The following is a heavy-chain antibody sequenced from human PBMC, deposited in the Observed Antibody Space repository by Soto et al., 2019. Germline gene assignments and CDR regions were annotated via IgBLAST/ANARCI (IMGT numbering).Heavy chain of an antibody. D-gene: IGHD6-19*01. CDR2: SSPRGDTI. CDR3: ARGPHTNVGWPYYFES. CDR1: GFSLANYP. V-gene: IGHV3-48*02. Sequence: GGSLRLSCVASGFSLANYPMNWVRQTPGKGLEWISYSSPRGDTIYYADSVEGRFTISRDNARNSLSLHMSSLRDEDSALYYCARGPHTNVGWPYYFESWGQGVPVTVSS. J-gene: IGHJ4*02.